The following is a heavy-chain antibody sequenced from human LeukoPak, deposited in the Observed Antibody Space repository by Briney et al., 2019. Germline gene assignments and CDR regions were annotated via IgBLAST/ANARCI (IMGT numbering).Heavy chain of an antibody. Sequence: KPSETLSLTCAVYGGSFSGYSWSWIRQPPGKGLEWIGEIHRSGSTNYHPSLESRVTISVDTSKNQFSLKLSSVTAADTAVYYCARGIPHYCSSTTCPNDYWGQGTLVTVSS. CDR1: GGSFSGYS. D-gene: IGHD2-2*01. CDR2: IHRSGST. J-gene: IGHJ4*02. V-gene: IGHV4-34*01. CDR3: ARGIPHYCSSTTCPNDY.